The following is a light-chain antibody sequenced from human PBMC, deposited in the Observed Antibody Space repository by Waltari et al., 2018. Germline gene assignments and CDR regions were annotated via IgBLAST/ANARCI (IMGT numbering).Light chain of an antibody. CDR2: RAS. V-gene: IGKV1-5*03. Sequence: DIQMTQSPSTLSASDRARVTITFRASQSLGTWLAWYNQKPGKAPKLLIYRASSLQSGVPSGFSGSGSGTEFTLTISSLQPDDFATYYCQQYYDYPRTFGQGTKVEVK. CDR3: QQYYDYPRT. CDR1: QSLGTW. J-gene: IGKJ1*01.